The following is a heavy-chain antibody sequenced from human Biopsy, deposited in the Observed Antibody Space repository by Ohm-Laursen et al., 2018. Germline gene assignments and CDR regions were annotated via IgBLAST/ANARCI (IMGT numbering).Heavy chain of an antibody. Sequence: SDTLSLTWPVSGDSLSSGSFYWTWIRQPPGQGLEYIGYIYDRGSTANYNPSLESRVTMSVDMPKNQFSLKLSSVTAADTAIYYCARGMRSSGWPYFDSWGQGTLVTVSS. CDR2: IYDRGST. CDR1: GDSLSSGSFY. J-gene: IGHJ4*02. CDR3: ARGMRSSGWPYFDS. V-gene: IGHV4-61*01. D-gene: IGHD6-19*01.